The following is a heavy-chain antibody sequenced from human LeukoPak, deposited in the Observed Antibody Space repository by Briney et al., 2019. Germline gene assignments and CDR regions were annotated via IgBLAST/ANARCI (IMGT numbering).Heavy chain of an antibody. D-gene: IGHD4-17*01. CDR3: ARGGHDYGDYRLLHPPYYYYYYMDV. CDR2: ISAYNGNT. V-gene: IGHV1-18*01. Sequence: ASVKVSCKASGYTFTSYGISWARQAPGQGLEWMGWISAYNGNTNYAQKLQGRVTMTTDTSTSTAYMELRSLRSDDTAVYYCARGGHDYGDYRLLHPPYYYYYYMDVWGKGTTVTVSS. J-gene: IGHJ6*03. CDR1: GYTFTSYG.